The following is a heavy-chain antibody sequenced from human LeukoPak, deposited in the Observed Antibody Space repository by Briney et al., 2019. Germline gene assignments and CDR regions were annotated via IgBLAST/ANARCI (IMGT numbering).Heavy chain of an antibody. CDR2: INHSGST. V-gene: IGHV4-34*01. CDR3: ARGLGVAVHIAADYFDY. D-gene: IGHD6-25*01. Sequence: SETLSLTCAVYGGSFSDYYWSWIRQPPGKGLEWIGEINHSGSTNYNPSLKSRVTISVDTSKNQFSLKLSSVTAADTAVYYCARGLGVAVHIAADYFDYWGQGTLVTVSS. CDR1: GGSFSDYY. J-gene: IGHJ4*02.